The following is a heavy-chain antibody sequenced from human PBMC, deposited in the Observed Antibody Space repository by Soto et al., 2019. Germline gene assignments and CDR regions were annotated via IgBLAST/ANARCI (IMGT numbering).Heavy chain of an antibody. V-gene: IGHV3-23*01. J-gene: IGHJ4*02. Sequence: GGSLRLSCAASGFTFSTYAMSWARQAPGKGLEWVSVISGSGGNTYYADSVKGRFTISRDNSKNTLYLQMNSLRAEDTAVYYCAKSSSGWYEDYWGQGTLVTVSS. CDR2: ISGSGGNT. D-gene: IGHD6-19*01. CDR1: GFTFSTYA. CDR3: AKSSSGWYEDY.